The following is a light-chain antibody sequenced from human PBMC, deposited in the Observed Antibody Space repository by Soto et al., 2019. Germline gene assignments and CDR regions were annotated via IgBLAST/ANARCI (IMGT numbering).Light chain of an antibody. CDR3: AAWDDSLNGVV. CDR2: SNN. J-gene: IGLJ2*01. V-gene: IGLV1-44*01. CDR1: SSNIGSNP. Sequence: QSVLTQPPSSSGTPGQRVTLSCSGSSSNIGSNPVNWYQQLPGTAPKLLIFSNNQRPSGVPDRFSGSKSGTSASLAISGLKSEDEADYYCAAWDDSLNGVVFGGGTKLTVL.